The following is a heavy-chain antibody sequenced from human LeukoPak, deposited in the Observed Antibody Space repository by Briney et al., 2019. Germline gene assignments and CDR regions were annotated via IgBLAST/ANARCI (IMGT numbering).Heavy chain of an antibody. CDR2: INSDGSST. J-gene: IGHJ4*02. D-gene: IGHD2-2*01. Sequence: GGSLRLSCAASGFTLSSYWMHWVRQAPGKGLVWVSRINSDGSSTSYEDSVKGRFTISRDNAKNTLYLQMNSLRAEDTAVYYCARDPSIVVVPAAMDYWGQGTLVTVSS. CDR3: ARDPSIVVVPAAMDY. V-gene: IGHV3-74*01. CDR1: GFTLSSYW.